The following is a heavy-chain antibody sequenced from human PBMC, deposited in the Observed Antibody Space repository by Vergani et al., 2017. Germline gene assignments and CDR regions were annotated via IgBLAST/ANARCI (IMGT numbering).Heavy chain of an antibody. D-gene: IGHD6-19*01. J-gene: IGHJ4*02. CDR1: GYTFTYRY. V-gene: IGHV1-45*02. Sequence: QMQLVQSGAEVKKTGSSVKVSCKASGYTFTYRYLHWVRQAPGQALEWMGWITPFNGNTNYAQKFQDRVTITRDRSMSTAYMELSSLRSEDTAMYYCAKDIGSGWYNGGIDYWGQGTLVTVSS. CDR3: AKDIGSGWYNGGIDY. CDR2: ITPFNGNT.